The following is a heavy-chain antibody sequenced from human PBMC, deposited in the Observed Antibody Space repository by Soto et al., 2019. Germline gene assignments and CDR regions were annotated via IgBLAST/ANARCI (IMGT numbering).Heavy chain of an antibody. J-gene: IGHJ3*02. V-gene: IGHV3-21*01. CDR3: ARDLTEGCSSTSCYGPWDAFDI. CDR2: ISSSSSYI. Sequence: GGSLRLSCAASGFTFSSYSMNWVRQAPGKGLEWVSSISSSSSYIYYADSVKGRFTISRDKAKNSLYLQMTSLRAEDTAVYYCARDLTEGCSSTSCYGPWDAFDIWGQGTMVTVSS. CDR1: GFTFSSYS. D-gene: IGHD2-2*01.